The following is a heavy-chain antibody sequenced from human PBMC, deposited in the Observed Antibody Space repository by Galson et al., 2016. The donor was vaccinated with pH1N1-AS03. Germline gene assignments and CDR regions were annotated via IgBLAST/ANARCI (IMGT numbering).Heavy chain of an antibody. CDR1: GFSLTSPGVC. V-gene: IGHV2-70*20. CDR3: ARVWGAAAGYFDY. Sequence: PALVKPTQTLTLTCSFSGFSLTSPGVCVTWVRQPPGKALEWLATIDSDDDKYYTTSLKTRRTISKDTSKNQVVLTMTNMDPVDTATYYCARVWGAAAGYFDYWGPGNLVVVSS. J-gene: IGHJ4*02. D-gene: IGHD6-13*01. CDR2: IDSDDDK.